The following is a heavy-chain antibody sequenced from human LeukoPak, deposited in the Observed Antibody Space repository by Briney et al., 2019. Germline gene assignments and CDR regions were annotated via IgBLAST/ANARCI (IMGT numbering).Heavy chain of an antibody. Sequence: PSETLSLTCTVSGGSIGSYYWSWIRQPPGKGLEWIGYIYYSGSTNYNPSLKSRVTISVDTSKNQFSLKLSSVTAADTAVYYCASVRAGAFDIWGQGTMVTVSS. V-gene: IGHV4-59*01. CDR1: GGSIGSYY. CDR3: ASVRAGAFDI. CDR2: IYYSGST. J-gene: IGHJ3*02. D-gene: IGHD6-6*01.